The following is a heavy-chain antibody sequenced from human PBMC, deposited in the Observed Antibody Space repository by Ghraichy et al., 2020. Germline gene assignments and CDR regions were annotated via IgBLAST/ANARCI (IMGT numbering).Heavy chain of an antibody. D-gene: IGHD2-2*01. Sequence: ASVKVSCKVSGYTLTELSMHWVRQAPGKGLEWMGGFDPEDGETIYAQKFQGRVTMTEDTSTDTAYMELSSLRSEDTAVYYCATGGDQLLRFDYWGQGTLVTVSS. CDR1: GYTLTELS. V-gene: IGHV1-24*01. CDR2: FDPEDGET. J-gene: IGHJ4*02. CDR3: ATGGDQLLRFDY.